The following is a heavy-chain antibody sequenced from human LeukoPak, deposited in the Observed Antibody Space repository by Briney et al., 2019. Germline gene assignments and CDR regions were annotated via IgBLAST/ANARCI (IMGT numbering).Heavy chain of an antibody. J-gene: IGHJ4*02. Sequence: GASAKVSCKASGYTFTGYYMHWVRQAPGQGLEWMGRINPNSGGTNYAQKFQGRVTMTRDTSISTAYMELSRLRSDDTAVYYCARVTTIFGVVTILDYWGQGTLVTVSS. V-gene: IGHV1-2*06. D-gene: IGHD3-3*01. CDR1: GYTFTGYY. CDR2: INPNSGGT. CDR3: ARVTTIFGVVTILDY.